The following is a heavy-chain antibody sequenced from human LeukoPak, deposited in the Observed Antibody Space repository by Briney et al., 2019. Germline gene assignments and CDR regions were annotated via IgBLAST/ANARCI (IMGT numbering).Heavy chain of an antibody. V-gene: IGHV4-59*12. CDR1: GGSISSYY. Sequence: SETLSLTCTVSGGSISSYYWSWIRQPPGKGLEWIGYIYYSGSTNYNPSLKSRVTISVDTSKNQFSLKLSSVTAADTAVYYCARALVRITMVRGVISYYFDYWGQGTLVTVSS. CDR2: IYYSGST. J-gene: IGHJ4*02. D-gene: IGHD3-10*01. CDR3: ARALVRITMVRGVISYYFDY.